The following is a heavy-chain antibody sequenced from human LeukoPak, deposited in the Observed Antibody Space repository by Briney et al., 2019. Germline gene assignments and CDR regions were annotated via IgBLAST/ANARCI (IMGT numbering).Heavy chain of an antibody. J-gene: IGHJ5*02. CDR2: INYSGNT. CDR3: ARIIISGSNWFDP. V-gene: IGHV4-39*07. D-gene: IGHD1-26*01. Sequence: PSETLSLTCTVSGGSISSTNVYWGWVRQPPEKGLEWLGSINYSGNTYYSASLNSRITISIDTSKNQFSLKLTSVTAADTAVYYCARIIISGSNWFDPWGQGTLVTVSS. CDR1: GGSISSTNVY.